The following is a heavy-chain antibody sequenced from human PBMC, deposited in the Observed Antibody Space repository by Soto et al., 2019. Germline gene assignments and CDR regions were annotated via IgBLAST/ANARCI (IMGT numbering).Heavy chain of an antibody. CDR3: ARAQYGSGSLNFDY. D-gene: IGHD3-10*01. Sequence: GSLRLSCAASGFTFSSYWMHWVRQAPGKGLVWVSRINSDGSSTSYADSVKGRFTISRDNAKNTLYLQMNSLRAEDTAVYFCARAQYGSGSLNFDYWGQGTLVTVSS. V-gene: IGHV3-74*01. J-gene: IGHJ4*02. CDR1: GFTFSSYW. CDR2: INSDGSST.